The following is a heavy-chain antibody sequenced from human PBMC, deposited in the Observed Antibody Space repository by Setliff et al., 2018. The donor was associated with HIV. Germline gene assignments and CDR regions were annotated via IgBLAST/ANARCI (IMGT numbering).Heavy chain of an antibody. J-gene: IGHJ4*02. CDR1: GFTFSDYE. D-gene: IGHD3-10*01. CDR3: ARYFRDGSYNDY. Sequence: QPGGSLRLSCTASGFTFSDYEMNWVRQAPGKGLEWVSYISSSGNTVYYADSVKGRFAISRDNAKRSLYLQMNSLRGEDTAVYYCARYFRDGSYNDYWGQGTLVTAPQ. V-gene: IGHV3-48*03. CDR2: ISSSGNTV.